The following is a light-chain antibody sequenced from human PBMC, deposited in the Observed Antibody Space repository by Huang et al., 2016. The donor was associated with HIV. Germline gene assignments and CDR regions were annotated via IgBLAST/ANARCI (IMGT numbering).Light chain of an antibody. CDR3: QQYYSSPQT. CDR1: QSVYSSSTSKDY. V-gene: IGKV4-1*01. Sequence: DIIMTQSPDSLAVSLGERATLNCRSSQSVYSSSTSKDYMAWFQQKPGQPPRLLLFWASTREAGVPDRFSGSGSGTQFTPTIANLEAEDAAIYYCQQYYSSPQTFGQGTRVEVK. CDR2: WAS. J-gene: IGKJ1*01.